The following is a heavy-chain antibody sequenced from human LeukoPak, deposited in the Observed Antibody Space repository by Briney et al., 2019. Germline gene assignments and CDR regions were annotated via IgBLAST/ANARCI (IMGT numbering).Heavy chain of an antibody. CDR3: ARVGWELGSRFDY. CDR1: GYTFSDYY. CDR2: INPNSGGT. Sequence: GASVKVSCKASGYTFSDYYMHWVRQAPGQGLEWMGWINPNSGGTNYAQKFQGRVTMTTDTSTSTAYMELRSLRSDDTAVYYCARVGWELGSRFDYWGQGTLVTVSS. D-gene: IGHD1-26*01. V-gene: IGHV1-2*02. J-gene: IGHJ4*02.